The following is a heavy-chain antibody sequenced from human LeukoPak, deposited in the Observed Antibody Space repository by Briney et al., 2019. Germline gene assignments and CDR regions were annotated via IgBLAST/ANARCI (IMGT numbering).Heavy chain of an antibody. CDR1: GGTFSSYT. CDR3: ARDLEYCSGGSCYDYNWFDP. V-gene: IGHV1-69*04. Sequence: SVKVSCKASGGTFSSYTISWVRQAPGQGLEWMGRIIPILGIANYAQKFQGRVTITADKSTSTAYMELSSLRSEDTAVYYCARDLEYCSGGSCYDYNWFDPWGQGTLVTVSS. CDR2: IIPILGIA. D-gene: IGHD2-15*01. J-gene: IGHJ5*02.